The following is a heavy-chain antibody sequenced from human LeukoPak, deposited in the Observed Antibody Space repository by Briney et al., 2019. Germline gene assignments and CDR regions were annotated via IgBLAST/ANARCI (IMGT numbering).Heavy chain of an antibody. J-gene: IGHJ4*02. CDR2: INTDGRST. V-gene: IGHV3-74*01. D-gene: IGHD6-13*01. Sequence: GGSLRLSCAASGFTFSSYWMQWVRQAPGKGPVWVSRINTDGRSTSYADSVKGRFTISRDNAKNTLYLQVNSLRAEDTAVYYCARDRSGGKQQLVRGYFDYWGQGTLVTVSS. CDR1: GFTFSSYW. CDR3: ARDRSGGKQQLVRGYFDY.